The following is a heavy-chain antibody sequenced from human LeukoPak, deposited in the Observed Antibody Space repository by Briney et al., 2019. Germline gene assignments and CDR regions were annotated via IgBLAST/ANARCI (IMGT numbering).Heavy chain of an antibody. CDR1: GYTFTDYY. J-gene: IGHJ5*02. Sequence: ASVKVSCKASGYTFTDYYMHWVRQAPGQGLEWMGWINPNSAGTNYAQKFEGRVTMTRDTSISTAYMELSRLRSDDTAVYYCARGPPKRRYCSSTSCYGANWFDPWGQGTLVTVSS. CDR3: ARGPPKRRYCSSTSCYGANWFDP. V-gene: IGHV1-2*02. D-gene: IGHD2-2*01. CDR2: INPNSAGT.